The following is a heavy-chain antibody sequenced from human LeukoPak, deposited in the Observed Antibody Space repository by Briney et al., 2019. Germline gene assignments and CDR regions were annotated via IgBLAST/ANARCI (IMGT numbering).Heavy chain of an antibody. CDR3: AKRGYCRGGTCFSHDAFDI. CDR1: GFTVSSNY. CDR2: IYSGSST. V-gene: IGHV3-66*04. Sequence: GGSLRLSCAASGFTVSSNYMSWVRQAPGKGLEWVSVIYSGSSTYYADSVKGRFTISRDNSKNTLYLQMNSLRAEDTAVYYCAKRGYCRGGTCFSHDAFDIWGQGTMVTVSS. D-gene: IGHD2-15*01. J-gene: IGHJ3*02.